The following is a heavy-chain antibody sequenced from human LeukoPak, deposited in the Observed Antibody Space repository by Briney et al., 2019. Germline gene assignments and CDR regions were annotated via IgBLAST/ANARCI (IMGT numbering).Heavy chain of an antibody. V-gene: IGHV4-59*08. CDR1: GGSISDYY. CDR2: IYYSGIT. Sequence: PSETLSLTCTVSGGSISDYYWSWIRQPPGKGLEWIGYIYYSGITNYNPSLKTRVTILVDTSKNQFCLKLSSVTAADTAVYYCARWGSNMAREKGDHWGQGTLVTVSS. J-gene: IGHJ4*02. CDR3: ARWGSNMAREKGDH. D-gene: IGHD3-10*01.